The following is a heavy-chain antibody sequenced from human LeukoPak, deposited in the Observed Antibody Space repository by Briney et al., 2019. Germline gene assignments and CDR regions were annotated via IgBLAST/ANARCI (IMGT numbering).Heavy chain of an antibody. CDR2: IYYSGST. Sequence: KPSETLSLTCTASGGSISSYYWSWIRQPPGKGLEWIGYIYYSGSTNYNPSLKSRVTISVDTSKNQFSLKLSSVTAADTAVYYCASTYSSGWYYFDYWGQGTLVTVSS. V-gene: IGHV4-59*08. CDR1: GGSISSYY. J-gene: IGHJ4*02. CDR3: ASTYSSGWYYFDY. D-gene: IGHD6-19*01.